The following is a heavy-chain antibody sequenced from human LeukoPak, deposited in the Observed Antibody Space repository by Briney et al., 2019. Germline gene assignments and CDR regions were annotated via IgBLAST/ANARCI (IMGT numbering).Heavy chain of an antibody. CDR3: ARDPRNGDYFLD. CDR2: INPSGGTT. D-gene: IGHD4-17*01. V-gene: IGHV1-46*01. Sequence: VASVKVSCKASGYTFTSYYMHWVRQAPGQGLEWMGIINPSGGTTTYAQKFQGRVTMTRDTSTSTVYMELSSLRSEDTAVYYCARDPRNGDYFLDWGQGTLVTVSS. CDR1: GYTFTSYY. J-gene: IGHJ4*02.